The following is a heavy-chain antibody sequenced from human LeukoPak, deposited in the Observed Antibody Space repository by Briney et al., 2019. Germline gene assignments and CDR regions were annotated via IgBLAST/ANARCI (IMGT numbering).Heavy chain of an antibody. CDR1: GFTFSSYS. CDR2: ISSSSSTI. D-gene: IGHD3-3*01. CDR3: ARDRRRFLEWLLYDY. J-gene: IGHJ4*02. V-gene: IGHV3-48*01. Sequence: PGGSLRLSCAASGFTFSSYSMNWVRQAPGKGPEWVSYISSSSSTIYYADSVKGRFTISRDNAKNSLYLQMNSLRAEDTAVYYCARDRRRFLEWLLYDYWGQGTLVTVSS.